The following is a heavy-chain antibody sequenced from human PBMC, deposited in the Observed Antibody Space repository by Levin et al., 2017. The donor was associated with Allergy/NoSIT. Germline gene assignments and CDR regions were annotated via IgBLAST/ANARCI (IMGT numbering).Heavy chain of an antibody. Sequence: SQTLSLTCTVSGGSISSYYWSWIRQPPGKGLEWIGYIYYSGSTNYNPSLKSRVTISVDTSKNQFSLKLSSVTAADTAVYYCARGRGWLQGDYFDYWGQGTLVTVSS. CDR1: GGSISSYY. D-gene: IGHD5-24*01. CDR3: ARGRGWLQGDYFDY. V-gene: IGHV4-59*01. J-gene: IGHJ4*02. CDR2: IYYSGST.